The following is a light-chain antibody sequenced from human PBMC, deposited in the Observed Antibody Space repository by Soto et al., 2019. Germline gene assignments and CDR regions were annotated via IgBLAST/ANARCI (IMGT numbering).Light chain of an antibody. CDR2: AAS. V-gene: IGKV1-39*01. CDR3: QQSYSTPLT. Sequence: DIQMTQSPSSLSASVGDRVSITCRASQTISSYLNLFQQKPGKAPKLLIYAASSLQSGVPSRFSGSGSGTDFTLTINSLQREDFATYYCQQSYSTPLTFGPGTKVDIK. J-gene: IGKJ3*01. CDR1: QTISSY.